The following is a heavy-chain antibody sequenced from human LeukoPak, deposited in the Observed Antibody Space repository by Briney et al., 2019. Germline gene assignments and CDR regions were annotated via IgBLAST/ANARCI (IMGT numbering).Heavy chain of an antibody. V-gene: IGHV3-7*01. CDR1: GFIFSTSW. Sequence: GGSLRLSCATSGFIFSTSWMSWVRQAPGKGLEWVANIKQDGSQKHYVDSVKGRFTISRDNSKNLLYLQMNSLGAEDTAVYYCVRGGYSSFDYWGQGTLVTVSS. CDR3: VRGGYSSFDY. D-gene: IGHD3-10*01. J-gene: IGHJ4*02. CDR2: IKQDGSQK.